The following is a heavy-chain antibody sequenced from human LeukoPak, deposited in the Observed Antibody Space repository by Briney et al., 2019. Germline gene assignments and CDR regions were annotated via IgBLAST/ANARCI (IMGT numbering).Heavy chain of an antibody. Sequence: SQTLSLTCTVSGGSISSGSYYWSWIRQPAGKGLEWIGRIYTRGSTNYNPSLKSRVTISIDTSRNQFSLKLSSVTAADTAVYYCARRLIRGGEGYLDYWGQGTLVTVSS. CDR3: ARRLIRGGEGYLDY. J-gene: IGHJ4*02. D-gene: IGHD3-16*01. V-gene: IGHV4-61*02. CDR1: GGSISSGSYY. CDR2: IYTRGST.